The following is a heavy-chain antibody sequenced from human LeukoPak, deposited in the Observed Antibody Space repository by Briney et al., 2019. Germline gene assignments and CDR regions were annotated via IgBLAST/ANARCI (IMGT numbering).Heavy chain of an antibody. V-gene: IGHV3-74*01. CDR2: INSDGSSA. CDR1: GFTFNNYW. Sequence: GGSLRLSCEASGFTFNNYWMHWVRQAPGKGLVWVSGINSDGSSATYADSVKGRFTISRDNSKNTLYLQMNSLRAEDTAVYYCARGLRFLEWRVAPKHKTYYFDFWGQGTLVTVSS. CDR3: ARGLRFLEWRVAPKHKTYYFDF. D-gene: IGHD3-3*01. J-gene: IGHJ4*02.